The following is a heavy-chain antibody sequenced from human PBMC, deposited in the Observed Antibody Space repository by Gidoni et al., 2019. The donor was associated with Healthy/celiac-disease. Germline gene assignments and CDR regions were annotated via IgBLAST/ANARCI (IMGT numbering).Heavy chain of an antibody. CDR2: FYNSGST. D-gene: IGHD5-18*01. CDR3: ARDREHSYGANFGY. Sequence: QVPLQESGPGLVKPSETLSLTCTVSGGSISTYYWSWIRQPPGKGLEWIGYFYNSGSTNYNPSLKSRVTISVDTSKNQFSLRLSSVTAADTAVYFCARDREHSYGANFGYWGQGAAVTVSS. CDR1: GGSISTYY. J-gene: IGHJ4*02. V-gene: IGHV4-59*01.